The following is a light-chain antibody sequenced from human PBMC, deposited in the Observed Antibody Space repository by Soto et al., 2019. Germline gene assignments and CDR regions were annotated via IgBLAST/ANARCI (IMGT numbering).Light chain of an antibody. CDR1: GSDIGHYNY. Sequence: QSVLTQPASVSGSPGQSITISCTGTGSDIGHYNYVSWYQQHPGNAPKLMIYDVSIRASGVSDRFSGSKSGNTASLTISGLQAEDEADYHCCSYTTTTSRVFGTGTKVTVL. CDR2: DVS. CDR3: CSYTTTTSRV. J-gene: IGLJ1*01. V-gene: IGLV2-14*03.